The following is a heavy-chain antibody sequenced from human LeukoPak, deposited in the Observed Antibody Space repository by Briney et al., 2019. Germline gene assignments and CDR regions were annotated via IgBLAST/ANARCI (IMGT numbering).Heavy chain of an antibody. J-gene: IGHJ4*02. Sequence: GGSLRLSCAASGFTFSRYSMHWVRQAPGKGLEWVAVISDDGSKKSYADSVKGRFTVSGDNSKNTLYLKMNSPRVEDTAVYYCAREGGYCSSTTCYFDSWGQGTLVTVSS. CDR3: AREGGYCSSTTCYFDS. D-gene: IGHD2-2*01. CDR2: ISDDGSKK. V-gene: IGHV3-30-3*01. CDR1: GFTFSRYS.